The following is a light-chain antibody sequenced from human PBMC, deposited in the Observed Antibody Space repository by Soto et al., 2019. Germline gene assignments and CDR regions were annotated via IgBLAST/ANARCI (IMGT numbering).Light chain of an antibody. CDR3: SSHTSSNTWV. V-gene: IGLV2-14*01. J-gene: IGLJ3*02. Sequence: QSVLTQPASLSGSPGQSITISCTGASSDVGGYNLVSWYQQHPGKAPELMIYDVSNRPSGVSNRFSGAKSGNMAPRTISGLQAEDEADYYCSSHTSSNTWVFGGGTKLTGL. CDR2: DVS. CDR1: SSDVGGYNL.